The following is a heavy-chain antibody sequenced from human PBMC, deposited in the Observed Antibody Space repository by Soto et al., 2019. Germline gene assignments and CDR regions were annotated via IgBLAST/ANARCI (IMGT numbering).Heavy chain of an antibody. D-gene: IGHD6-19*01. CDR2: VSHDGRNT. Sequence: VQLVESGGGVVQPGRSLRLSCAASGFTFSDYAMHWVRQAPGKGLEWVAVVSHDGRNTHYADSVKGRFTISRDSSKNTGSLEMTSLRADDTAVYYGAEGGRQLLVTSDLNYWGPGALVTVSS. CDR1: GFTFSDYA. V-gene: IGHV3-30*03. CDR3: AEGGRQLLVTSDLNY. J-gene: IGHJ4*01.